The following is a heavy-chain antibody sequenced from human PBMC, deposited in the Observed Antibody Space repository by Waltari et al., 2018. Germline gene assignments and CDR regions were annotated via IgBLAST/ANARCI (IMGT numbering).Heavy chain of an antibody. V-gene: IGHV3-23*01. CDR1: GFTFSSYA. CDR2: ISGAGSGT. Sequence: EVQLLESGGGLVQPGGSLRLSCAASGFTFSSYAMNWVRQAPGKGLEWVSSISGAGSGTFYADSVKGRFTISRDNSKSTLYLRMNSLRAEDTALYYCAKDQVLGQWLSPLTYFDYWGQ. D-gene: IGHD6-19*01. CDR3: AKDQVLGQWLSPLTYFDY. J-gene: IGHJ4*02.